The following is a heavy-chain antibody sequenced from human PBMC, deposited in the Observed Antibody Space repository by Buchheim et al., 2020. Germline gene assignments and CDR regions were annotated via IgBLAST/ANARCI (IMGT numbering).Heavy chain of an antibody. D-gene: IGHD1-1*01. CDR3: ATRTRSGYFDL. Sequence: QVQLQESGPGLVKPYQTLSLTCTVSGGSFSSGSYYWSWIRQPAGKGLEWIGRIYTSGSTNYNPSLKSRVTISVDTSKNQFSLKLSSVTAADTAVYYCATRTRSGYFDLWGRGTL. CDR2: IYTSGST. V-gene: IGHV4-61*02. CDR1: GGSFSSGSYY. J-gene: IGHJ2*01.